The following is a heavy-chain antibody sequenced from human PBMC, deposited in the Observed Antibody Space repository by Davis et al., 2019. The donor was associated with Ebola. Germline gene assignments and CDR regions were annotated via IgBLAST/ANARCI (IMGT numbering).Heavy chain of an antibody. Sequence: SETLSLTCTVSGSSFSTNYWRWIRQPPAKGLEWIGYTYYSGSTNFNPSLTSRVTISVDTSKNQFSLKLSSVTAADTAVYYCARQDYDFWSGYYGSNWFDPWGQGTLVTVSS. D-gene: IGHD3-3*01. V-gene: IGHV4-59*08. CDR2: TYYSGST. CDR3: ARQDYDFWSGYYGSNWFDP. J-gene: IGHJ5*02. CDR1: GSSFSTNY.